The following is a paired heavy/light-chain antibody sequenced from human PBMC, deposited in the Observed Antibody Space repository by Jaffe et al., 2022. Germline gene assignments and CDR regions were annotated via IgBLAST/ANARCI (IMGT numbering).Light chain of an antibody. CDR2: EVS. CDR1: QSLLHSDGKTY. CDR3: MQSIQLPPIT. V-gene: IGKV2D-29*02. J-gene: IGKJ5*01. Sequence: DIVMTQTPLSLSVTPGQPASISCKSSQSLLHSDGKTYLYWYLQKPGQSPQLLIYEVSNRFSGVPDRFSGSGSGTDFTLKISRVEAEDVGVYYCMQSIQLPPITFGQGTRLEIK.
Heavy chain of an antibody. Sequence: EVQLVQSGAEVKKPGATVKISCKVSGYTFTDYYMHWVQQAPGKGLEWMGLVDPEDGETIYAEKFQGRVTITADTSTDTAYMELSSLRSEDTAVYYCATVGVLRYFDWPLPPYWGQGTLVTVSS. CDR2: VDPEDGET. V-gene: IGHV1-69-2*01. D-gene: IGHD3-9*01. CDR3: ATVGVLRYFDWPLPPY. J-gene: IGHJ4*02. CDR1: GYTFTDYY.